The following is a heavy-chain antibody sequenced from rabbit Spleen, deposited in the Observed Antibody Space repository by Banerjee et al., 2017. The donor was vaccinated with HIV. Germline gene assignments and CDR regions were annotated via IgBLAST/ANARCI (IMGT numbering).Heavy chain of an antibody. CDR2: VAAGVSLTS. J-gene: IGHJ4*01. V-gene: IGHV1S40*01. CDR1: GFSFTYIDY. Sequence: QLLEESGGDLVKPGASLTLTCTASGFSFTYIDYLCWVRQPPGKGPEWIACVAAGVSLTSYYATWAKGRFTISKTSSTTVTLQMTSLTAADTATYFCARDLAGVIGWNFGWWGPGTLVTVS. CDR3: ARDLAGVIGWNFGW. D-gene: IGHD4-1*01.